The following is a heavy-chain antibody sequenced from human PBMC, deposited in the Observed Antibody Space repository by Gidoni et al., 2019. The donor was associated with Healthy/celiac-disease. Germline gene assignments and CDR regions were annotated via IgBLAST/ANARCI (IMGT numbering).Heavy chain of an antibody. CDR2: ISGSGGST. D-gene: IGHD3-3*01. CDR1: GFTLSSYA. CDR3: AKDVGVESGRYYYYYFGMDV. V-gene: IGHV3-23*01. J-gene: IGHJ6*02. Sequence: EVQLLESGGGLVQTGGSLRLSCAASGFTLSSYAVSWVRQAPGKGLEWVSAISGSGGSTYYADSVKGRFTISRDNSKNTLYLQMNSLRAEDTAVYYCAKDVGVESGRYYYYYFGMDVWGQGTTVTVSS.